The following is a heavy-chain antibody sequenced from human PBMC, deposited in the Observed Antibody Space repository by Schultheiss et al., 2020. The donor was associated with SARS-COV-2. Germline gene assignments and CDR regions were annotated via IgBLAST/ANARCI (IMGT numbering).Heavy chain of an antibody. V-gene: IGHV1-69*13. Sequence: SVKVSCKASGYTFTSYGISWVRQAPGQGLEWMGGIIPIFGTANYAQKFQGRVTITADESTSTAYMELSSLRSEDTAVYYCARAPSPYSNSVYYYYYMDVWGKGTTVTVSS. D-gene: IGHD4-11*01. CDR2: IIPIFGTA. CDR1: GYTFTSYG. J-gene: IGHJ6*03. CDR3: ARAPSPYSNSVYYYYYMDV.